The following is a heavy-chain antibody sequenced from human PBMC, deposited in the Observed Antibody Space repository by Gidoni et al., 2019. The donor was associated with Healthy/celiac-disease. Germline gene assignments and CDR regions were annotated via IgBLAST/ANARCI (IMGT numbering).Heavy chain of an antibody. D-gene: IGHD1-26*01. Sequence: EVQLVESGGGLVQPGGSLRLSCAASGFTFSSYWMSWVCQAPGKGLEWVANIKQDGSEKYYVDSVKGRFTISRDNAKNSLYLQMNSLRAEDTAVYYCARDRELLWFDPWGQGTLVTVSS. CDR2: IKQDGSEK. CDR1: GFTFSSYW. CDR3: ARDRELLWFDP. V-gene: IGHV3-7*01. J-gene: IGHJ5*02.